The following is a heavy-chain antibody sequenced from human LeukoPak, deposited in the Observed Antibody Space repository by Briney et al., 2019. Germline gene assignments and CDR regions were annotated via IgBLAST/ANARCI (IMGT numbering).Heavy chain of an antibody. CDR1: GYAFTGHY. D-gene: IGHD3-22*01. J-gene: IGHJ5*02. CDR2: FEPNSGDT. Sequence: GASVKVSCMASGYAFTGHYMHWVRQAPGQWLEWMGWFEPNSGDTNYAQKFQGRFTMTWDTSISTAYMELSRLRSEDTAVYYCARKVPNDSSGYYYRGQFDPWGQGTLVTVSS. V-gene: IGHV1-2*02. CDR3: ARKVPNDSSGYYYRGQFDP.